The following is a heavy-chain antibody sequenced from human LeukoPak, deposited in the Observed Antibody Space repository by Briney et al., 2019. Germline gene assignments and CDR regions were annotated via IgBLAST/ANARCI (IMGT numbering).Heavy chain of an antibody. CDR1: GFTYFTHP. Sequence: GGSLRLSCVTSGFTYFTHPMNWVRQAPGKGLEWVSYISISGSTMYYADSVRGRFTISRDNAKNSVFLQMDSLRADDTAVYYCVRDRFDYALDYWGQGALVTVSS. J-gene: IGHJ4*02. V-gene: IGHV3-48*03. D-gene: IGHD4-17*01. CDR3: VRDRFDYALDY. CDR2: ISISGSTM.